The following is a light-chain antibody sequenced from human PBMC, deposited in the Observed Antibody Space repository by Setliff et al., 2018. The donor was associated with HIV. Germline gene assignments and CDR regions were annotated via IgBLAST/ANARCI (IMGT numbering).Light chain of an antibody. V-gene: IGLV2-8*01. CDR3: SSYAGSNNRYV. CDR1: SSDVGAYNY. Sequence: QSALAQPPSASGSPGQSVTISCTGTSSDVGAYNYVSWYQQHPGKAPKLMIYEVSKRPSGVPDRFSGSKSGNTASLTVSGLQAEDEADYYCSSYAGSNNRYVFGTGTKVTVL. J-gene: IGLJ1*01. CDR2: EVS.